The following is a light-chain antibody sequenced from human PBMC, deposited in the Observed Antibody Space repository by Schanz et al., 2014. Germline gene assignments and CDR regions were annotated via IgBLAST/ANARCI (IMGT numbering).Light chain of an antibody. CDR3: SSYTSSSTLA. V-gene: IGLV2-14*01. Sequence: QSALTQPASVSGSPGQSITISCTGTSSDVGGYDYVSWYQQHPGKAPKLLIYDVNNRPSGLSNRFSGSKSGNTASLTISGLQAEDEADYYCSSYTSSSTLAFGGGTKLTVL. J-gene: IGLJ3*02. CDR1: SSDVGGYDY. CDR2: DVN.